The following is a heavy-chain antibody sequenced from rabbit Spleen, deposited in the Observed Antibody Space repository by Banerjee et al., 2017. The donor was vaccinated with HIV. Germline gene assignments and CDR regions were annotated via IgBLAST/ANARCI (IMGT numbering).Heavy chain of an antibody. V-gene: IGHV1S40*01. CDR3: ARDTSSSFSSYGTDL. J-gene: IGHJ6*01. D-gene: IGHD1-1*01. Sequence: QSLEESGGDLVKPGASLTLTCTASGFSFSNKAVMCWVRQAPGKGLEWIACIDAGSSTFTYFATWAKGRFTISKTSSTTVTLQMTRLTAADTVTYFCARDTSSSFSSYGTDLWGQGTLVTVS. CDR2: IDAGSSTFT. CDR1: GFSFSNKAV.